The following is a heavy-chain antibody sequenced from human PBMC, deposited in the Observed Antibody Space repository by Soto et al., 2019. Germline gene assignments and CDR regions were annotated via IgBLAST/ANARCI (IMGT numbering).Heavy chain of an antibody. CDR1: GFTFSSYW. CDR2: IKTDGSST. J-gene: IGHJ5*02. CDR3: GRELFDP. Sequence: GGSLRLSCAASGFTFSSYWMHWVRQAPGKGLEWVSRIKTDGSSTSYTDSVKGRFTISRDNAKNTVYLQMNSLRAEDTAVYYCGRELFDPWGQGTLVTVSS. V-gene: IGHV3-74*01.